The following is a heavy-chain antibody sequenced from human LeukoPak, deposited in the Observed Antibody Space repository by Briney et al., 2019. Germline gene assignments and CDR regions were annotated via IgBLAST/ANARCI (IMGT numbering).Heavy chain of an antibody. CDR3: ARQGIAAAANDAFDT. CDR2: INSNIGDT. J-gene: IGHJ3*02. V-gene: IGHV1-2*02. CDR1: GYTFTAYY. Sequence: ASVKVSCKASGYTFTAYYVHWVRQAPGQGPEWMGWINSNIGDTGYAQKFQGRVTMTRDTSISTAYMELSRLRSDDTAVYYCARQGIAAAANDAFDTWGQGTMVTVSS. D-gene: IGHD6-13*01.